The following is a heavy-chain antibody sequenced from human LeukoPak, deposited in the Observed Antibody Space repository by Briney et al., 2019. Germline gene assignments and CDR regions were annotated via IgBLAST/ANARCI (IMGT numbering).Heavy chain of an antibody. D-gene: IGHD3-10*01. CDR1: GGTFSSYA. CDR3: VRDRFAVGITYGMDV. CDR2: IIPIFGTA. V-gene: IGHV1-69*13. Sequence: SVNVSCKASGGTFSSYAISWVRQAPGQGLEWMGGIIPIFGTANYAQKFQGRVTITADESTSTAYMELSSLRSEDTAVYYCVRDRFAVGITYGMDVWGQGTTVTVSS. J-gene: IGHJ6*02.